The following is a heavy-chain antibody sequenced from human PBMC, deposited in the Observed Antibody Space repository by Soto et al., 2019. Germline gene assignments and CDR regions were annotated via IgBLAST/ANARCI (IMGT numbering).Heavy chain of an antibody. CDR2: IIPIFGTA. CDR1: GGTFGSYA. V-gene: IGHV1-69*01. J-gene: IGHJ3*02. D-gene: IGHD2-15*01. CDR3: ARPDCSGGSCYRSGAFDI. Sequence: QVQLVQSGAEVKKPGSSVKVSCKASGGTFGSYAISWVRQAPGQGLEWMGGIIPIFGTANYAQKFQGRVTITADESTSTAYMELSSLRSEDTAVYYCARPDCSGGSCYRSGAFDIWGQGTMVTVSS.